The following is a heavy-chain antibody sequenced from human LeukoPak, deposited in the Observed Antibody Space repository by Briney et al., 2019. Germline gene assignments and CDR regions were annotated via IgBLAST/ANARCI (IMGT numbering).Heavy chain of an antibody. Sequence: PGRSLRLSCAASGFTFSHYGMHWVRQAPGKGLEWAAVIWNDGTNKYYSDSVKGRFTIYRDDSQNRVYLQMNSLRADDTALYYCAKDAQRGFDYSNSLEYWGQGALVTVSS. CDR2: IWNDGTNK. CDR1: GFTFSHYG. CDR3: AKDAQRGFDYSNSLEY. V-gene: IGHV3-33*06. J-gene: IGHJ4*02. D-gene: IGHD4-11*01.